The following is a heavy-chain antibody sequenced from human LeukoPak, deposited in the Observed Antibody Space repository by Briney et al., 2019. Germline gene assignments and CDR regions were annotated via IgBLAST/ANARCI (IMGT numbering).Heavy chain of an antibody. V-gene: IGHV3-15*01. J-gene: IGHJ4*02. Sequence: GGSLRLSCAASGFTFINAWMAWVRQAPGKGLEWVGRIKAEPHGGTTDYAAPVKGRFTISRDDSKNTLYLQMNSLRAEDTAVYYCAKVRPLAVAGTGYWGQGTLVTVSS. CDR1: GFTFINAW. CDR3: AKVRPLAVAGTGY. D-gene: IGHD6-19*01. CDR2: IKAEPHGGTT.